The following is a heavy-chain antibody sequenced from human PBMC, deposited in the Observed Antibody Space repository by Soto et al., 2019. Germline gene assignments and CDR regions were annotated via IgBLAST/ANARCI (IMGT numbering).Heavy chain of an antibody. Sequence: SETLSLTCTVSGGSISSYYWSWIRQPPGKGLEWIGYIYYSGSTNYNPSLKSRVTISVDTSKNQFSLKLSSVTAADTAVYYCARWHYYGSGSYGYYYGMDVWGQGTTVTVSS. CDR1: GGSISSYY. CDR2: IYYSGST. V-gene: IGHV4-59*01. CDR3: ARWHYYGSGSYGYYYGMDV. J-gene: IGHJ6*02. D-gene: IGHD3-10*01.